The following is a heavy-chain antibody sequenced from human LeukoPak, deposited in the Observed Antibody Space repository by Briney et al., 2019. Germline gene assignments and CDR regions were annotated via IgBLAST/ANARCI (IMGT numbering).Heavy chain of an antibody. Sequence: SETLSLTCAVYGGSFSGYYWSWIRQPPGKGLEWIGEINHSGSTNYNPSLKSRVTISVDTSKNQFSLKLSSVTAADTAVYYCARGLDRQKNNCSSTSCFLGHWFDPWGQETLVTVSS. V-gene: IGHV4-34*01. J-gene: IGHJ5*02. CDR2: INHSGST. CDR3: ARGLDRQKNNCSSTSCFLGHWFDP. D-gene: IGHD2-2*01. CDR1: GGSFSGYY.